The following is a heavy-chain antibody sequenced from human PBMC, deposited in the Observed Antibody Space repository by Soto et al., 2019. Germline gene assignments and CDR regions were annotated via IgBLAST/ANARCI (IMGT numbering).Heavy chain of an antibody. CDR1: GGSISSSSYY. Sequence: QLQLQESGPGLVKPSETLSLTCTVSGGSISSSSYYWGWIRQPPGKGLEWIGSIYYSGSTYYNPSLKSRVTIAVDTSKNQFSLKLSSVTAADAAVYYCATLWSGKGNYWGQGTLVTVPS. V-gene: IGHV4-39*01. J-gene: IGHJ4*02. CDR3: ATLWSGKGNY. CDR2: IYYSGST. D-gene: IGHD3-10*01.